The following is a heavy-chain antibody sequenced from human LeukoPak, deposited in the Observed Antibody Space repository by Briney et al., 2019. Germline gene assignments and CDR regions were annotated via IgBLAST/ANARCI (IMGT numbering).Heavy chain of an antibody. Sequence: GGSLRLSCAASGFTFSSYAMHWVRQAPGKGLEWVAVISYDGSNKYYADSVKGRFTISRDNSKNTLYLQMNSLRAEDTAVYYCARDMSGYCSGGRCYSMGYFDYWGQGTLVTVSS. J-gene: IGHJ4*02. V-gene: IGHV3-30-3*01. CDR1: GFTFSSYA. D-gene: IGHD2-15*01. CDR2: ISYDGSNK. CDR3: ARDMSGYCSGGRCYSMGYFDY.